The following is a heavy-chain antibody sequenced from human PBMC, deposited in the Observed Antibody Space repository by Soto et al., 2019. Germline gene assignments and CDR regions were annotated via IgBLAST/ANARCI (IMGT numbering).Heavy chain of an antibody. CDR3: ASPNSGSYLGYYYGMDV. CDR2: IYYSGST. D-gene: IGHD1-26*01. V-gene: IGHV4-39*01. CDR1: GGSISSSSYY. J-gene: IGHJ6*02. Sequence: SETLSLTCTVSGGSISSSSYYWGWIRQPPGKGLEWIGSIYYSGSTYYNPSLKSRVTISVDTSKNQFSLKLSSVTAADTAVYYCASPNSGSYLGYYYGMDVWGQGTTVT.